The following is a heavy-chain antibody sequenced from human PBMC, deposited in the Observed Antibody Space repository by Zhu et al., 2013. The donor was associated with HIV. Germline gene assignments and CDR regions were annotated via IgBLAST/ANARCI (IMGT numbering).Heavy chain of an antibody. CDR2: INPSGGST. CDR1: GYTFTSYY. V-gene: IGHV1-46*01. J-gene: IGHJ4*02. D-gene: IGHD6-6*01. CDR3: ARTPQSIAARPDENYFDY. Sequence: QVQLVQSGAEVKKPGASVKVSCKASGYTFTSYYMHWVRQAPGQGLEWMGIINPSGGSTSYAQKFQGRVTMTRDTSTSTVYMELSSLRSEDTAVYYCARTPQSIAARPDENYFDYWGQGTLVTVSS.